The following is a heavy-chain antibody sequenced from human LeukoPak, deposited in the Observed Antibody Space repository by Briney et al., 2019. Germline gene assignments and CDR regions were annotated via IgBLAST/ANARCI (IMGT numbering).Heavy chain of an antibody. Sequence: GGSLRLSRAASGFTFSTYWISWVRQAPGKGLEWVAHIKPDGSEKYYLDSVKGRFTISRDNAGNSLYLQMSSLGAEDTAVYYCARGVGDYWGQGTLVTVSS. CDR2: IKPDGSEK. CDR1: GFTFSTYW. J-gene: IGHJ4*02. V-gene: IGHV3-7*01. CDR3: ARGVGDY. D-gene: IGHD2-2*01.